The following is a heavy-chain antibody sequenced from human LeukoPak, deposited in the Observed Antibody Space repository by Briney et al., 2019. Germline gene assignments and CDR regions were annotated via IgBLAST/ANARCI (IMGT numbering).Heavy chain of an antibody. J-gene: IGHJ4*02. CDR2: IIPIFGTA. CDR1: GGSFSSYP. Sequence: SVKVSCKASGGSFSSYPISWVRQAPGQGLEWMGGIIPIFGTANYAQKFQGRVTITADESTSTAYMELSSLRSDDTAVYYCARDSRPIFEWQQLGGDYWGQGTLVTVSS. V-gene: IGHV1-69*13. D-gene: IGHD6-13*01. CDR3: ARDSRPIFEWQQLGGDY.